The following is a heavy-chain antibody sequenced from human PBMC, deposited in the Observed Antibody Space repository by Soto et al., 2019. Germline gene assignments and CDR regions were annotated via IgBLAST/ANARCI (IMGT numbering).Heavy chain of an antibody. CDR3: TRPVYWSGGSCYNWFDP. J-gene: IGHJ5*02. V-gene: IGHV3-73*02. D-gene: IGHD2-15*01. CDR2: LRSKANNYAT. Sequence: EVQLVESGGVVVQPGGSLKLSCAASGFTFSGSAMHWVRQASGKGLEWVVHLRSKANNYATAYAASVKGRFTISRDDSTNTAYLQMNSLKTEDTAVYYCTRPVYWSGGSCYNWFDPWGQGTLVTVSS. CDR1: GFTFSGSA.